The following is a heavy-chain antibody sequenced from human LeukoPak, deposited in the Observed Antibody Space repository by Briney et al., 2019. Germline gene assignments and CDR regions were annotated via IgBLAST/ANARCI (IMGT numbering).Heavy chain of an antibody. D-gene: IGHD3-3*01. CDR2: FYHSGST. CDR3: ARERRDFWSGYCSFDY. J-gene: IGHJ4*02. V-gene: IGHV4-59*12. Sequence: PSETLSLTCTVSGGPTVIYYGTWIRQPPGRARKGLGYFYHSGSTYYNPSLKSRVTISVDRSKNQFSLKLSSVTAADTAVYYCARERRDFWSGYCSFDYWGQGTLVTVSS. CDR1: GGPTVIYY.